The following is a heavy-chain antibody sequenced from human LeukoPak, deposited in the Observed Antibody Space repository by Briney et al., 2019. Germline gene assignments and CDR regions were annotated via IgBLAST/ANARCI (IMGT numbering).Heavy chain of an antibody. CDR1: GYTFTGYY. D-gene: IGHD2-2*01. CDR2: IIPILGIA. V-gene: IGHV1-69*04. CDR3: ARDYCSSTSCYPYGMDV. J-gene: IGHJ6*02. Sequence: ASVKVSCKASGYTFTGYYMHWVRQAPGQGLEWMGRIIPILGIANYAQKFQGRVTITADKSTSTAYMELSSLRSEDTAVYYCARDYCSSTSCYPYGMDVWGQGTTVTVSS.